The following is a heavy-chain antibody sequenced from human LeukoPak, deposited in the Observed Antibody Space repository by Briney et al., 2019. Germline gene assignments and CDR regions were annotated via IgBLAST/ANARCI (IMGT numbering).Heavy chain of an antibody. CDR3: AKDRMAVEYYYYGMDV. V-gene: IGHV3-9*01. Sequence: GGSLRLSCVASGFTFDDHAVHWVRQAPGKGLEWVSGISWNSGNKGYADSVKGRFTISSDNAKNSLYLQMNSLRPEDTALYYCAKDRMAVEYYYYGMDVWGQGTTVTVSS. CDR2: ISWNSGNK. CDR1: GFTFDDHA. J-gene: IGHJ6*02. D-gene: IGHD5-24*01.